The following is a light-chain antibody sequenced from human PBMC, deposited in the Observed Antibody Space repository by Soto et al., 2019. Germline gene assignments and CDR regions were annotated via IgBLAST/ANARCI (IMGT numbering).Light chain of an antibody. CDR2: GAS. Sequence: ILLTQSPGTLSLSPGERATLSCRASQSVRNSYLAWYQQKAGQAPRLLIYGASGRATGIPDRFSGSGSGTDFTLTISRLEPEDFAVYYCQQYGSSPYTFGQGTKLEI. CDR1: QSVRNSY. J-gene: IGKJ2*01. CDR3: QQYGSSPYT. V-gene: IGKV3-20*01.